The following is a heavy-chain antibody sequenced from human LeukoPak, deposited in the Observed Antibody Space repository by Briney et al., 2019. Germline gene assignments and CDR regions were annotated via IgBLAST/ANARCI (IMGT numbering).Heavy chain of an antibody. CDR3: AKTYCSTTRCLSWGNDY. Sequence: PGGSLRLSCAASDFTFRTYAMTWVRQAPGKGLEWVSAISDSGSNTFYADSVRGRFTISRDNSKNMLYLQMNNLRAEDTAVYYCAKTYCSTTRCLSWGNDYWGQGTLVIVSS. J-gene: IGHJ4*02. D-gene: IGHD2-2*01. CDR1: DFTFRTYA. V-gene: IGHV3-23*01. CDR2: ISDSGSNT.